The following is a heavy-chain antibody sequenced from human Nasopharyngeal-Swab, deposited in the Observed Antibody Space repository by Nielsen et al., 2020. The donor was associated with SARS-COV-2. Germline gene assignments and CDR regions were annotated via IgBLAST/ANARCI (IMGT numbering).Heavy chain of an antibody. CDR2: ITSGGRTQ. CDR3: AKESTTFYYDN. D-gene: IGHD1-14*01. J-gene: IGHJ4*02. CDR1: GFTFRNHG. Sequence: GRSLRLSCAASGFTFRNHGMHWVRQAPGKGLEWVGIITSGGRTQVYADSVVGRFTISRDDPENTLFLQMNSLRPEDTAVYYCAKESTTFYYDNWGQGTLVTVSS. V-gene: IGHV3-30*18.